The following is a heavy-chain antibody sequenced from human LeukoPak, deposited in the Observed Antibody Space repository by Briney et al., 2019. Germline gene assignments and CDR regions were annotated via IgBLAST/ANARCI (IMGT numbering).Heavy chain of an antibody. Sequence: SETLSLTCTLSGACFRSGSQYWGWIRQTPGKGLEWIGDIFYNGKTNYNPSLKSRVTISLDTSRSRFSLRLSSVTASDTGVYYCARIFDVWGRGTLVTVSS. J-gene: IGHJ4*02. CDR2: IFYNGKT. V-gene: IGHV4-61*01. CDR1: GACFRSGSQY. CDR3: ARIFDV.